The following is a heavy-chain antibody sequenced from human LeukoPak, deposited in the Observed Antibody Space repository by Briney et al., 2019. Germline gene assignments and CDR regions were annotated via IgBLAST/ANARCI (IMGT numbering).Heavy chain of an antibody. Sequence: SETLSLTCAVSGYSISSGYYWGWIRQPPGKGLEWIGSIYHGGSTYYNPSLESRVTISVDTSKNQFSLKLSSVTAADTAVYYCVRDTTTDYWGQGTLVTVSS. D-gene: IGHD5-18*01. J-gene: IGHJ4*02. CDR3: VRDTTTDY. V-gene: IGHV4-38-2*01. CDR2: IYHGGST. CDR1: GYSISSGYY.